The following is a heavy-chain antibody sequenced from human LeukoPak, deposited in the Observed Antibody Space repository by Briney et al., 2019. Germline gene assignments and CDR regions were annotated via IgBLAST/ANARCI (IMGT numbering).Heavy chain of an antibody. CDR3: ARGDPNYYDSSGYYGG. V-gene: IGHV1-8*01. CDR1: GYTFTSYD. Sequence: ASVKVSCKASGYTFTSYDINWVRQATGQGLERMGWMNPNSGNTGYAQKFQGRVTMTRNTSISTAYMELSSLRSEDTAVYYCARGDPNYYDSSGYYGGWGQGTLVTVSS. CDR2: MNPNSGNT. D-gene: IGHD3-22*01. J-gene: IGHJ4*02.